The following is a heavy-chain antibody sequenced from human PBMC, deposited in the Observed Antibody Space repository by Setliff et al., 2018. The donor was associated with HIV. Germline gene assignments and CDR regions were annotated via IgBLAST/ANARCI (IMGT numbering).Heavy chain of an antibody. CDR1: GFTVSSNY. J-gene: IGHJ6*04. D-gene: IGHD3-22*01. V-gene: IGHV3-66*01. CDR2: IYSGGTT. CDR3: ARGRDVIRDTYYSYFYMDV. Sequence: GGSLRLSCAASGFTVSSNYMSWVRQAPGKGLEWVSIIYSGGTTYYADSVKGRFTISRDNSKNTLYLQLNSLRAEDTAVYYCARGRDVIRDTYYSYFYMDVWSRGTAVTVSS.